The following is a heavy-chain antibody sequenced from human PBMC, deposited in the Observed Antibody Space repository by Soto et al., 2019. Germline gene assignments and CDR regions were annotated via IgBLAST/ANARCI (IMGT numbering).Heavy chain of an antibody. CDR2: IPQDGVDG. Sequence: GGSLRLSCEVSGFTFSMYSMSWVRQSPGKGLEWVAKIPQDGVDGHYADSVKGRFTISRDNGKNSLYLQLNNLRAEDAAVYYCARDHLILPAHDFFYGSDVWGRGATVTVSS. D-gene: IGHD2-21*02. V-gene: IGHV3-7*03. CDR1: GFTFSMYS. CDR3: ARDHLILPAHDFFYGSDV. J-gene: IGHJ6*02.